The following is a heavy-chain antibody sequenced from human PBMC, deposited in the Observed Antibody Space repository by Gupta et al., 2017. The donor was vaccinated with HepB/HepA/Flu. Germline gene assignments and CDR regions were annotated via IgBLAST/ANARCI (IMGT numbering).Heavy chain of an antibody. V-gene: IGHV3-23*01. D-gene: IGHD3-16*01. J-gene: IGHJ6*04. CDR1: GFTFSSYG. CDR3: AKDGGFTVDG. Sequence: EVQMLESGGGLVQPGGSLRLSCAASGFTFSSYGINWVRQAPGKGLQWVSSISGSGDDTYYADSVKGRFTISRDNSKNTLYLQMNNRKNEDTAVYYWAKDGGFTVDGWGKGTTVTVSS. CDR2: ISGSGDDT.